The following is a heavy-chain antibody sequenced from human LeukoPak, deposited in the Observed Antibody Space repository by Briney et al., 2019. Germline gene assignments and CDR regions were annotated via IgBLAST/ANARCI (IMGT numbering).Heavy chain of an antibody. CDR3: ARDWRSIAVAGTAGKNFDY. CDR1: GYTFTSYD. Sequence: ASVKVSCKASGYTFTSYDINWVRQATGQGLEWMGWMNPNSGNTGYAQKFQGRVTITRNTSISTAYMELSSLRSEDTAVYYCARDWRSIAVAGTAGKNFDYWGQGTLVTVSS. J-gene: IGHJ4*02. V-gene: IGHV1-8*03. D-gene: IGHD6-19*01. CDR2: MNPNSGNT.